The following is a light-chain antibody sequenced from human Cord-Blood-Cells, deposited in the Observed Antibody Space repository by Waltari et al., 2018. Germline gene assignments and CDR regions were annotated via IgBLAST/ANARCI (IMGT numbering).Light chain of an antibody. CDR2: WAS. CDR3: QEYYSTPLT. V-gene: IGKV4-1*01. Sequence: DIVMTQSPDSLAVSLSERATINCKSSQSVLYSSNNKNYLAWYQQKPGQPPKLHMYWASTPESGVPDRFSGSGSGTDFTLTISSLQSEDVAVYYCQEYYSTPLTFGGGTKVEIK. CDR1: QSVLYSSNNKNY. J-gene: IGKJ4*01.